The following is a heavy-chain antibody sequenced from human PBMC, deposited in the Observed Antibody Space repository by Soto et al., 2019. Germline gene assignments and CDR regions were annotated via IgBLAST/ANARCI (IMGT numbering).Heavy chain of an antibody. V-gene: IGHV3-74*03. CDR3: VRDGGYSTPFDS. CDR2: IDADGSTA. CDR1: GFTFSSYW. J-gene: IGHJ4*02. D-gene: IGHD4-4*01. Sequence: EVQLVESGGGLVQPGGSLRLSCSGSGFTFSSYWIHWVRQATGEGLVWISRIDADGSTATFADSAKGRFSVSRDNAKSTVYLEMNSLRVEDTAVYYCVRDGGYSTPFDSWGQGTLVTVSS.